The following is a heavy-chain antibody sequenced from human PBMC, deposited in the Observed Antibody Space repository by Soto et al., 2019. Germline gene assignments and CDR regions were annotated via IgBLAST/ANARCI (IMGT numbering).Heavy chain of an antibody. Sequence: ASVKVSCKASGYTFTSYGISWVRQAPGQGLEWMGWISAYNGNTNYAQKLQGRVTMTTDTSTSTAYMELRSLRSDDTAVYYCARERYSYGLTGYYGMDVWGQGTTVTV. D-gene: IGHD5-18*01. CDR1: GYTFTSYG. CDR3: ARERYSYGLTGYYGMDV. CDR2: ISAYNGNT. V-gene: IGHV1-18*01. J-gene: IGHJ6*02.